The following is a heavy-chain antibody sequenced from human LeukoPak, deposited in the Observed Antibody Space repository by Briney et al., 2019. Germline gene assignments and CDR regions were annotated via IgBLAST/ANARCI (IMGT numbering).Heavy chain of an antibody. J-gene: IGHJ6*02. CDR2: IKSKTDGGTT. CDR3: TTDEAAGGSGWYHYYYYYGMDV. CDR1: GFTFSNAW. V-gene: IGHV3-15*01. D-gene: IGHD6-19*01. Sequence: GGSLRLSCAASGFTFSNAWMSWVRQAPGKGLEWVGRIKSKTDGGTTDYAAPVKGRFTISRDDSKNTLYLQMNSLKTEDTAVYYCTTDEAAGGSGWYHYYYYYGMDVWGQGTTVTVSS.